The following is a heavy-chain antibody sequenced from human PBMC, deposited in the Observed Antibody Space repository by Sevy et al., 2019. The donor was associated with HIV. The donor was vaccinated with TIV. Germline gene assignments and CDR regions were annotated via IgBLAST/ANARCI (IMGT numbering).Heavy chain of an antibody. V-gene: IGHV3-21*01. Sequence: GGSLRLSCAASGFTFSSYSMNWVHQAPGKGLEWVSSISSSSSYIYYADSVKGRFTISRDNAKNSLYLQMNSLRAEDTAVYYCARGTYYYDSSGYYKMKNFDYWGQGTLVTVSS. CDR1: GFTFSSYS. D-gene: IGHD3-22*01. CDR2: ISSSSSYI. CDR3: ARGTYYYDSSGYYKMKNFDY. J-gene: IGHJ4*02.